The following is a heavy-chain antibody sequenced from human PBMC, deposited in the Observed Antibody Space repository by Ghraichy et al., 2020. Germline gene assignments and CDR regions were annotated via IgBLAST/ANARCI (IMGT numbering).Heavy chain of an antibody. CDR3: AGDVAYDFWTGRNWFGP. J-gene: IGHJ5*02. Sequence: SETLSLTCTFSTGSISSYYWTWLRQSPGKGLEWIGNIHYTGKSNYHPALKSRVTMLIDTSRNQFSLWLQSVTAADTAMYYCAGDVAYDFWTGRNWFGPWGQRTPVTVSS. D-gene: IGHD3-3*01. CDR2: IHYTGKS. V-gene: IGHV4-59*13. CDR1: TGSISSYY.